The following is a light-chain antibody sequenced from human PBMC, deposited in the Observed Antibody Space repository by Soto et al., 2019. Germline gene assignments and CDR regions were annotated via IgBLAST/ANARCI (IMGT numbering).Light chain of an antibody. CDR2: WAY. CDR3: QQYYSTSSIT. CDR1: QSVLDSSNNRNY. V-gene: IGKV4-1*01. Sequence: DIVMTQSPASLAVSLGERATINCKSSQSVLDSSNNRNYLAWYQQKPGQPPKLIXYWAYTRESGVPGRFRGSGSGTDFTLTINSLQAEDVAVYYCQQYYSTSSITFGQGTRLEI. J-gene: IGKJ5*01.